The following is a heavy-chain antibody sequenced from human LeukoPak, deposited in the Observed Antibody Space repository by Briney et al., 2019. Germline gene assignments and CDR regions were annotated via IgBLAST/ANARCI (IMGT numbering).Heavy chain of an antibody. J-gene: IGHJ4*02. D-gene: IGHD1-1*01. V-gene: IGHV3-23*01. Sequence: PGGSLRLSCAASGFSFNNYAMYWVRQAPGKGLEWVSAITNSGVYTYYADSVKGRFTVSRDNSKNTLYLQMNSLRAEDTALYYCANRINIVGTTPSWDYWGQGTLVTVSS. CDR2: ITNSGVYT. CDR1: GFSFNNYA. CDR3: ANRINIVGTTPSWDY.